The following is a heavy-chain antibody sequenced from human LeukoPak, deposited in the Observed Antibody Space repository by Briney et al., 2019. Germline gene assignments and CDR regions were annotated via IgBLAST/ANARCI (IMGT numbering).Heavy chain of an antibody. CDR2: IYPGDSDT. D-gene: IGHD3-10*01. V-gene: IGHV5-51*07. CDR3: ARQLGPDYYGSGSYYNPFDT. J-gene: IGHJ3*02. CDR1: GYSFTSYW. Sequence: KDGESLKISCKGSGYSFTSYWIGWVHQMPGKGLEWMGIIYPGDSDTRYSPSFQGQVTISADKSISTAYLQWSSLKASDTAMYYCARQLGPDYYGSGSYYNPFDTWGQGTMVTVSS.